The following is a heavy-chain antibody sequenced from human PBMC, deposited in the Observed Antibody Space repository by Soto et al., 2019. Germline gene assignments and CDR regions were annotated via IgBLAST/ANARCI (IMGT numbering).Heavy chain of an antibody. V-gene: IGHV4-31*03. D-gene: IGHD2-15*01. CDR3: ARELASVVAASVGGMDV. CDR1: GGSISSGGYY. CDR2: IYYSGST. Sequence: LSLPFTVSGGSISSGGYYWSWIRQHPGKGLEWIGYIYYSGSTYYNPSLKSRVTISVDTSKNQFSLKLSSVTAADTAVYYCARELASVVAASVGGMDVWGQGTTVTAP. J-gene: IGHJ6*02.